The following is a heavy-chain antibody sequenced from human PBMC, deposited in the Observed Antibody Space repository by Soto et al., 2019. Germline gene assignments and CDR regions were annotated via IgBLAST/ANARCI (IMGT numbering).Heavy chain of an antibody. J-gene: IGHJ6*02. D-gene: IGHD5-12*01. V-gene: IGHV4-31*03. CDR1: GGSISIGGYY. CDR2: IYYSGTT. Sequence: PSDTLSLTCTVSGGSISIGGYYWSWIRQHPGKGLEWIGYIYYSGTTYYNPSLKSRVTISVDTSKNQFSLKLSSVTAADTAVYYCARGRGYSGYELIYGMDVWGQGTTVTVSS. CDR3: ARGRGYSGYELIYGMDV.